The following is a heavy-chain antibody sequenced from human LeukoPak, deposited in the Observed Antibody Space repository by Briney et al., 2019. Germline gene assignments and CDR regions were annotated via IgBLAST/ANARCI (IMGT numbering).Heavy chain of an antibody. D-gene: IGHD5-18*01. CDR3: ATTRGYSYGYGMDV. V-gene: IGHV4-34*01. J-gene: IGHJ6*03. CDR1: GGSFSGYY. Sequence: PSETLSLTCAVYGGSFSGYYWSWIRQPPGKGLEWIGEINHSGSTNYNPSLKSRVTISVDTSKNQFSLKLSSVTAADTAVYYCATTRGYSYGYGMDVWGKGTTVTVSS. CDR2: INHSGST.